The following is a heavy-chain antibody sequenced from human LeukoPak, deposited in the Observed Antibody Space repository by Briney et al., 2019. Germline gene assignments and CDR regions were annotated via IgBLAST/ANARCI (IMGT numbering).Heavy chain of an antibody. CDR2: INPNSGGT. CDR1: GYTFTGYY. D-gene: IGHD3-22*01. CDR3: ARFYYYDSSGYGY. Sequence: ASVKVSCKASGYTFTGYYMHWVRQAPGQGLEWMGRINPNSGGTNYAQKFQGRVTMTRDTSISTAYMELSRLRSGDTAVYYCARFYYYDSSGYGYWGQGTLVTVSS. V-gene: IGHV1-2*06. J-gene: IGHJ4*02.